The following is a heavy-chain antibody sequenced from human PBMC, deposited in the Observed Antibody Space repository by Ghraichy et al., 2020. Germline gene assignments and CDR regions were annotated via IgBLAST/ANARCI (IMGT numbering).Heavy chain of an antibody. D-gene: IGHD2-21*01. CDR3: ARDLLGEDAFYHYGMDV. CDR2: INPNSGGT. CDR1: GFPLSGYY. V-gene: IGHV1-2*02. J-gene: IGHJ6*02. Sequence: ASVKVSCKASGFPLSGYYIHWVRQAPGQGLEWMGWINPNSGGTNYAQKFEGRVTMTRDTSTNTVYMELNRLRSDDTAVYYCARDLLGEDAFYHYGMDVWGQVTTVSVSS.